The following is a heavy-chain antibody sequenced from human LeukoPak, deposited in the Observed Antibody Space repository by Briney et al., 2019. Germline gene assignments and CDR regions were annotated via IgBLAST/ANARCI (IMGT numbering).Heavy chain of an antibody. J-gene: IGHJ4*02. CDR2: INPNSGGT. Sequence: GASVKVSCKASGGTFSSYAISWVRQAPGQGLEWKGWINPNSGGTNYAQKFQGRVTMTRDTSISTAYMELSRLRSDDTAVYYCARAHPGIADYWGQGTLVTVSS. CDR3: ARAHPGIADY. V-gene: IGHV1-2*02. CDR1: GGTFSSYA. D-gene: IGHD6-13*01.